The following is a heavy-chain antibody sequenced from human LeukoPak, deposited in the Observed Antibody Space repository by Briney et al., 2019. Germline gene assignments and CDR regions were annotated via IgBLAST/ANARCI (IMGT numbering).Heavy chain of an antibody. CDR2: VNDRGTT. D-gene: IGHD2-15*01. CDR1: GDSFSGYY. V-gene: IGHV4-34*01. J-gene: IGHJ4*02. CDR3: ATRRGGPYPYYFDH. Sequence: SETLSLTCAVYGDSFSGYYWSWIRQSPGTGLEWIGEVNDRGTTNYNPNLKSRVTISVVTSSNQFSLRLTSVTAADTAIHFRATRRGGPYPYYFDHWDQGALVTVSS.